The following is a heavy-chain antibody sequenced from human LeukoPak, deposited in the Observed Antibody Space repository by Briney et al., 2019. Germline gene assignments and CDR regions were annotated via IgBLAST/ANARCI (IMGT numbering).Heavy chain of an antibody. Sequence: GGSLSLSCAASGSTFSSYSMNWVRQAPGKGLEWVSSISSSSSYIYYADSVKGRFTISRDNAKNSLYLQMNSLRAEDTAVYYCARGGVSGWSKFDYWGQGTLVTVSS. J-gene: IGHJ4*02. D-gene: IGHD6-19*01. CDR3: ARGGVSGWSKFDY. V-gene: IGHV3-21*01. CDR1: GSTFSSYS. CDR2: ISSSSSYI.